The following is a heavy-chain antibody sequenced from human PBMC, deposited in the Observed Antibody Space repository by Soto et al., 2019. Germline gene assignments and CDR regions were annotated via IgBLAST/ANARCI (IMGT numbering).Heavy chain of an antibody. CDR2: IWYDGSNK. Sequence: QVQLVESGGGVAQPGRSLRLSCAASGFTFSSYGIHWVRQAPGKGLEWVAVIWYDGSNKYYADSVKGRFTISRDNSKNTLYLQMNSLRAEDTAVYYCAFSLYSSSSQDYYYYGMDVWGQGTTVTVSS. CDR1: GFTFSSYG. J-gene: IGHJ6*02. V-gene: IGHV3-33*01. CDR3: AFSLYSSSSQDYYYYGMDV. D-gene: IGHD6-6*01.